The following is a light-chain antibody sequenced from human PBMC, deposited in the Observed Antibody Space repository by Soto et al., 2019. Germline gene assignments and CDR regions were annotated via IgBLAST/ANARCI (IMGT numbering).Light chain of an antibody. J-gene: IGKJ5*01. Sequence: EIVLPQSPATLALSPGERATLSCRASQSVSSYLAWYQQKPGQAPRLLIYDASNRATGIPARFSGSGSGTDFTLTISSLEPEDFAIYYCQQRRTWPPTFVQGTRLEIK. CDR2: DAS. V-gene: IGKV3-11*01. CDR1: QSVSSY. CDR3: QQRRTWPPT.